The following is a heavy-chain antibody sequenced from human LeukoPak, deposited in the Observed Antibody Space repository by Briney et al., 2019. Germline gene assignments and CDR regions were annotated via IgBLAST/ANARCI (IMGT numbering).Heavy chain of an antibody. CDR3: ASSGWYSYFDY. CDR2: IYYSGST. D-gene: IGHD6-19*01. Sequence: SETLSLTCTVSGGSISSSSYYWGWIRQPPGKGLEWIGSIYYSGSTYYNPSLKSRVTISVDTSKNQFSLKLSSVTAADTAVYYCASSGWYSYFDYWGQGTLVTVPS. CDR1: GGSISSSSYY. V-gene: IGHV4-39*01. J-gene: IGHJ4*02.